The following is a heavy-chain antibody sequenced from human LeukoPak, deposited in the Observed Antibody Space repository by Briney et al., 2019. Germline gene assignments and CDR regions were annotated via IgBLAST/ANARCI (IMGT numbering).Heavy chain of an antibody. V-gene: IGHV3-15*01. CDR2: IKSKTDGGTT. Sequence: GGSLRLSCAASGFTFINAWMSWVRQAPGKGLEWVGRIKSKTDGGTTDYAAPVKGRFTISRDDSKNTLYLQMNSLKTEDTAVYYCTTDVDTATDDAFDIWGQGTMVTVSS. CDR3: TTDVDTATDDAFDI. J-gene: IGHJ3*02. D-gene: IGHD5-18*01. CDR1: GFTFINAW.